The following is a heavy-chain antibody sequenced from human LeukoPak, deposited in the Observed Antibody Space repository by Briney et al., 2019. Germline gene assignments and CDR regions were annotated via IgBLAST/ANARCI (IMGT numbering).Heavy chain of an antibody. D-gene: IGHD3-10*01. CDR3: ARRSYGVPFDP. CDR2: FSYSGNI. J-gene: IGHJ5*02. CDR1: GAPINSGTYY. Sequence: SETLSLTCTVSGAPINSGTYYWGWVRQPPGKGLEWIGTFSYSGNIYYNPSLKSRVTISVDMSKNQFSLELTSVTAADTAVYYCARRSYGVPFDPWGQGILVTVSS. V-gene: IGHV4-39*01.